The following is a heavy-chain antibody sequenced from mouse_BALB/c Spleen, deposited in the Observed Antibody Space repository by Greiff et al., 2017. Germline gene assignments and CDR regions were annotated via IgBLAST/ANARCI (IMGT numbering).Heavy chain of an antibody. V-gene: IGHV14-4*02. CDR1: GFNIKDYY. J-gene: IGHJ3*01. CDR3: NGGLRQFAY. CDR2: IDPENGDT. Sequence: EVQLQQSGAELVRSGASVKLSCTASGFNIKDYYMHWVKQRPEQGLEWIGWIDPENGDTEYAPKFQGKATMTADTSSNTAYLQLSSLTSEDTAVYYCNGGLRQFAYWGQGTLVTVSA. D-gene: IGHD2-2*01.